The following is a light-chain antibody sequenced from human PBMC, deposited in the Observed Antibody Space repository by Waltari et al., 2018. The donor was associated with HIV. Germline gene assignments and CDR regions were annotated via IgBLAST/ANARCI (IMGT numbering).Light chain of an antibody. CDR2: GND. CDR1: SLRSYY. V-gene: IGLV3-19*01. J-gene: IGLJ1*01. CDR3: NSRDSSGHHLV. Sequence: SSELTQDPAVSVALGPTVRITCQGDSLRSYYASWYQQKPGQAPLLVVYGNDKRPSGIPDRFSGSSSGNTASLTITGAQAEDEADYYCNSRDSSGHHLVFATGTTVTVL.